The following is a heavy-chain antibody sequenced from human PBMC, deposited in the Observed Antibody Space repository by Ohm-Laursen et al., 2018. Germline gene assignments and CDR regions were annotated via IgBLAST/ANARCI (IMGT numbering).Heavy chain of an antibody. J-gene: IGHJ4*02. D-gene: IGHD6-19*01. CDR2: IYYSGST. CDR1: GGSISSSSYY. V-gene: IGHV4-39*07. Sequence: PSDTLSLTCTVSGGSISSSSYYWGWIRQPPGKELEWIGSIYYSGSTYYNPSLKSRVTISGDTSKNQFSLKLSSVTAADTAVYYCVRNGWYSLEYWGQGALVTVSS. CDR3: VRNGWYSLEY.